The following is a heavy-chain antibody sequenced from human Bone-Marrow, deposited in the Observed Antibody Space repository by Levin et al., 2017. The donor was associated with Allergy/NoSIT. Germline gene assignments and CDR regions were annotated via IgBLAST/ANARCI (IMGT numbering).Heavy chain of an antibody. CDR1: GSHFANYW. CDR3: ARRLYSSGGCFFQY. V-gene: IGHV5-51*01. CDR2: IFSGDSDT. Sequence: GGSLRLSCQGSGSHFANYWIGWVRQMPGKGLEWLGIIFSGDSDTKYSPSFQGQVTLSVDKSISTAYLHWSSLKASDTAIYYCARRLYSSGGCFFQYWGQGTQVTVSS. D-gene: IGHD3-22*01. J-gene: IGHJ4*02.